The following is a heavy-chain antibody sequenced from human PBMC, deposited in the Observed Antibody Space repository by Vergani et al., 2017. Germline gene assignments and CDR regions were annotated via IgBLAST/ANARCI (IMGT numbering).Heavy chain of an antibody. CDR3: AKDKGRAYDSSGYYYEPNWFDP. Sequence: EVQLLESGGGLVQPGGSLRLSCAASGFTFSSYAMSWVRQAPGKGLEWVSAISGSGGSTYYADSVKGRFTISRDNSKNTLYLQMNSLRAEDTAVYYCAKDKGRAYDSSGYYYEPNWFDPWGQGTLVTVSA. CDR1: GFTFSSYA. J-gene: IGHJ5*02. D-gene: IGHD3-22*01. CDR2: ISGSGGST. V-gene: IGHV3-23*01.